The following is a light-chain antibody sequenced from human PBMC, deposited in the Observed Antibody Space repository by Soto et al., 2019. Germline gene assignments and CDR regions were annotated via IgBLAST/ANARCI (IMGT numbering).Light chain of an antibody. CDR1: QSVSNN. V-gene: IGKV3-15*01. Sequence: ILMTQSPATLSVSPGERATLSWRASQSVSNNLAWYQQKPGQAPRLLIYDASTRATGIPARFSGSGSGTEFTLTISGLQSEDFAVYYCQQYNNSPPWTFGQGTKVEIK. CDR2: DAS. CDR3: QQYNNSPPWT. J-gene: IGKJ1*01.